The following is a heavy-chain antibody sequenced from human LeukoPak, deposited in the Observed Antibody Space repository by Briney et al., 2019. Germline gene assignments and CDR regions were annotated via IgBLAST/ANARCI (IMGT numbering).Heavy chain of an antibody. CDR1: GYTFTSYG. J-gene: IGHJ4*02. V-gene: IGHV1-18*01. CDR3: ARDGLPYYDSSGFPPNY. Sequence: GASVKVFCKASGYTFTSYGISWVRQAPGQGLEWMGWISAYNGNTNYAQKLQGRVTMTTDTSTSTAYMELRSLRSDDTAVYYCARDGLPYYDSSGFPPNYWGQGTLVTVSS. CDR2: ISAYNGNT. D-gene: IGHD3-22*01.